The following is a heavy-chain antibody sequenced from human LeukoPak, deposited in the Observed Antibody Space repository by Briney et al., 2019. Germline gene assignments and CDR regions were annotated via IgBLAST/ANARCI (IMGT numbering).Heavy chain of an antibody. CDR2: TYSGDSDT. V-gene: IGHV5-51*01. J-gene: IGHJ4*02. D-gene: IGHD6-19*01. CDR3: ARRRAVAGTYYFDY. CDR1: GYSFTYYW. Sequence: GESLKISCKGFGYSFTYYWIGLVRQMPGKGLEWMGITYSGDSDTRYSPSFQGQVTISVDRSVSTASLQWSSLKASDTALYYCARRRAVAGTYYFDYWGQGTLVTVSS.